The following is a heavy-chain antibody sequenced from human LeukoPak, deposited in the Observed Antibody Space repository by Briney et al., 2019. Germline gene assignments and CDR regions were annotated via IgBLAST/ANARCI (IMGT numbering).Heavy chain of an antibody. CDR3: AALAGVQGLAYDPRDYFDS. CDR1: GFTFTSYA. V-gene: IGHV1-58*01. D-gene: IGHD7-27*01. CDR2: IVLGSGNT. Sequence: GTSVKVSCKASGFTFTSYAVQWVRQARAQRLEWIGCIVLGSGNTNYAQQFQERVTITRDLSTSSTYLELSSLRFEDTAVYYCAALAGVQGLAYDPRDYFDSWGQGTLVTVSS. J-gene: IGHJ4*02.